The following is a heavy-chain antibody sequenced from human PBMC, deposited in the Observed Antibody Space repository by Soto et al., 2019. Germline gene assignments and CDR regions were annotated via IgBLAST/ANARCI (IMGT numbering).Heavy chain of an antibody. Sequence: GGSLRLSCAASGFTFDDYAMHWVRQAPGKGLEWVSGISWNSGSIGYADSVKGRFTISSDNAKNSLYLQMNSLRAEDTALYYCAKSLFDATPRDAFDIWGQGTMVTVS. CDR1: GFTFDDYA. CDR3: AKSLFDATPRDAFDI. J-gene: IGHJ3*02. V-gene: IGHV3-9*01. CDR2: ISWNSGSI.